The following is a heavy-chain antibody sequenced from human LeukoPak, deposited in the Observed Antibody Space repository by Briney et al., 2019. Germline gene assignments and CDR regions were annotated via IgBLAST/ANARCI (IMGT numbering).Heavy chain of an antibody. D-gene: IGHD3-10*01. CDR3: ASSNMIRGVIAY. Sequence: GASVKVSCKASGYTFTSYDINWVRQATGQGLEWMGWMNPNSGNTGYAQKFQGGVTMTRNTSISTAYMELSSLRSEDTAVYYCASSNMIRGVIAYWGQGTLVTVSS. V-gene: IGHV1-8*01. CDR2: MNPNSGNT. CDR1: GYTFTSYD. J-gene: IGHJ4*02.